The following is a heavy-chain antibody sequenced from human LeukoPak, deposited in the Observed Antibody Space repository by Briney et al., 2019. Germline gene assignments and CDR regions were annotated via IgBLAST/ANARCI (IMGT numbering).Heavy chain of an antibody. CDR3: AKEKSSSNIDH. V-gene: IGHV3-30-3*01. D-gene: IGHD2-2*01. CDR2: ISYDGTNQ. CDR1: GFTFSSYA. J-gene: IGHJ4*02. Sequence: PGGSLRLSCAASGFTFSSYAMHWVRQGPGEGLEWVTVISYDGTNQYFADSAKGRFTISRDNSKNTLYLEMNSLRTEDTAVYHCAKEKSSSNIDHCGQGTLVTVSS.